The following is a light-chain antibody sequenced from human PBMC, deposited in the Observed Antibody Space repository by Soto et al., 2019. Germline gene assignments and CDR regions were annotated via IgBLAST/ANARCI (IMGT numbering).Light chain of an antibody. CDR3: QQYDNFPPIT. CDR1: QDISNY. CDR2: DAS. J-gene: IGKJ5*01. V-gene: IGKV1-33*01. Sequence: DIQMTQSPSSLSASVGDRVTITCQASQDISNYLNWYQQKPGKAPKLLIYDASNLETGVPSRFSGSGSGTDFTLTISSLQPEDVATYFCQQYDNFPPITFGQGTRLEIK.